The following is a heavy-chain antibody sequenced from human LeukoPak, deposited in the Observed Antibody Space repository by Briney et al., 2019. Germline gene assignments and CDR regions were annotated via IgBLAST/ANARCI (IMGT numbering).Heavy chain of an antibody. CDR1: GFTFSGKW. CDR2: IHPDGSKQ. V-gene: IGHV3-7*01. D-gene: IGHD6-13*01. Sequence: GGSLRLSCVGSGFTFSGKWMSWVRQAPGKGLEWVGNIHPDGSKQYPVDSVKGRFTISRDNARNSVSLQMNSLRVEDTAVYYCASSIVAAGDSWGQGTLVTVSS. CDR3: ASSIVAAGDS. J-gene: IGHJ4*02.